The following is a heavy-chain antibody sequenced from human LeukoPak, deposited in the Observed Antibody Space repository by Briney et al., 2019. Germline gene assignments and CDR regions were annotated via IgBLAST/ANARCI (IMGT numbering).Heavy chain of an antibody. J-gene: IGHJ4*02. Sequence: QTLSLTCTVSGGSISSGDYYWSWIRQPPGKALEWLALIYWNDDKRYSPSLKSRLTITKDTSKNQVVLTMTNMDPVDTATYYCAHETLYREYYDFWSGYPRAGYFDYWGQGTLVTVSS. V-gene: IGHV2-5*01. CDR2: IYWNDDK. CDR1: GGSISSGDYY. CDR3: AHETLYREYYDFWSGYPRAGYFDY. D-gene: IGHD3-3*01.